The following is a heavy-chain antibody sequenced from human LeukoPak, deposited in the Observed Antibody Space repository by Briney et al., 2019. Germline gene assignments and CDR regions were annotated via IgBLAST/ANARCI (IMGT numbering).Heavy chain of an antibody. Sequence: GESLKISCKGSGYSFTKFWFGWVRQMPGKGLEWMGIIYPGDSDTRYSPSFQGQVTISADKSISTAYLQWSSLKASDTAMYYCARHGDYYGSGTFDYWGQGTLVTVSS. CDR3: ARHGDYYGSGTFDY. CDR2: IYPGDSDT. D-gene: IGHD3-10*01. J-gene: IGHJ4*02. CDR1: GYSFTKFW. V-gene: IGHV5-51*01.